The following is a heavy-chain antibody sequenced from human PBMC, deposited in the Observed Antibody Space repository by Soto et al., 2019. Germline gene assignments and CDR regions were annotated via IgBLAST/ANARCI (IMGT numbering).Heavy chain of an antibody. Sequence: QVQLVQPGAEVKKPGASVKFSCKASGYIFTNFYIHRVRQAPGQGLEWIGIINPNGGSTNYAQNFQGRVTMTRDTSTSTVYMDLSSLRSEDTAVYYCTRGLASGDYWGQGTLITVSS. CDR2: INPNGGST. D-gene: IGHD6-6*01. V-gene: IGHV1-46*03. J-gene: IGHJ4*02. CDR1: GYIFTNFY. CDR3: TRGLASGDY.